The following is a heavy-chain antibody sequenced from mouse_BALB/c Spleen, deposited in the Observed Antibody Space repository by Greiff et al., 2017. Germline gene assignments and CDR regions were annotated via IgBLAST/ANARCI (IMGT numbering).Heavy chain of an antibody. CDR2: IWGDGST. CDR3: AREEIYYGNYSYAMDY. CDR1: GFSLTGYG. J-gene: IGHJ4*01. V-gene: IGHV2-6-7*01. Sequence: VQLVESGPGLVAPSQSLSITCTVSGFSLTGYGVNWVRQPPGKGLEWLGMIWGDGSTDYNSALKSRLSISKDNSKSQVFLKMNSLQTDDTARYYCAREEIYYGNYSYAMDYWGQGTSVTVSS. D-gene: IGHD2-1*01.